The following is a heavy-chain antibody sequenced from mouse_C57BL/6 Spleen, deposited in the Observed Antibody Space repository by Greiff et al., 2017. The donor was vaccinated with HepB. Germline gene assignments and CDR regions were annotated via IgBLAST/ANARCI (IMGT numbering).Heavy chain of an antibody. CDR2: ISSGGSYT. CDR1: GFTFSSYG. J-gene: IGHJ4*01. CDR3: ARPVTTVVEGAMDY. D-gene: IGHD1-1*01. Sequence: EVQRVESGGDLVKPGGSLKLSCAASGFTFSSYGMSWVRQTPDKRLEWVATISSGGSYTYYPDSVKGRFTISRDNAKNNLYLQMSSLKSEDTAMYYCARPVTTVVEGAMDYWGQGTSVTVSS. V-gene: IGHV5-6*01.